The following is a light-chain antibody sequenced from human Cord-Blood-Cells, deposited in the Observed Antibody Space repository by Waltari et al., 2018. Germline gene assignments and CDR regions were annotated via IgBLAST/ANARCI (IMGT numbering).Light chain of an antibody. CDR2: DAS. J-gene: IGKJ4*01. Sequence: EIVLTQSPATLSLSPGERATLSCRASQSVSSYLAWDQQKPGQAPRLLIYDASTRATGIPARFSGSGSGTDFTLTISSLEPDDFAVYYCQKRSNWPLTFGGGTKVEIK. CDR3: QKRSNWPLT. CDR1: QSVSSY. V-gene: IGKV3-11*01.